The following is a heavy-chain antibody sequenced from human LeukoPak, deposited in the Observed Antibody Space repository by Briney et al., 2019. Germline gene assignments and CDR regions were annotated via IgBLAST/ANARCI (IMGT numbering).Heavy chain of an antibody. CDR3: ARDPSYYDSSPSDSDY. CDR2: ISSSSSYI. CDR1: GFTFSSYS. J-gene: IGHJ4*02. V-gene: IGHV3-21*01. D-gene: IGHD3-22*01. Sequence: GGSLRLSCAASGFTFSSYSMNWVRQAPGKGLEWVSSISSSSSYIYYADSVKGRFTISRDNAKNSLYLQMNSLRAEDTAVYYCARDPSYYDSSPSDSDYWGQGTLVTVSS.